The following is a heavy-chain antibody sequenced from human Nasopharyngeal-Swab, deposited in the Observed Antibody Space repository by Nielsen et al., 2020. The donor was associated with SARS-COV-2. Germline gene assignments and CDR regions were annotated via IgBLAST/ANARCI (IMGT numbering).Heavy chain of an antibody. CDR1: GFTFSSYS. V-gene: IGHV3-23*01. CDR2: ISVNGAST. CDR3: AKRVAGKYYYMDV. J-gene: IGHJ6*03. Sequence: GGSLRLSCAASGFTFSSYSMNWVRQAPGKGLEWVSSISVNGASTYYAGSVKGRFTISRDNSRNTLYLQLNSLRAEDTAIYYCAKRVAGKYYYMDVWGKGTTVTVSS. D-gene: IGHD3-10*01.